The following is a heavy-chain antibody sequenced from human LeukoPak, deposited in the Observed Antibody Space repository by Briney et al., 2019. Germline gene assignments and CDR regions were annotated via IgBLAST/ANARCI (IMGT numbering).Heavy chain of an antibody. J-gene: IGHJ4*02. V-gene: IGHV1-8*01. Sequence: ASVKVSCKASGYTFTSYDINWVRQATGQGLEWMGWMNPNSGNTGYAQKFQGRVTMTRNTSISTAYMELSSLRSEDTAVYYCARGIAAVGNYDYWGQGTLVTVSS. D-gene: IGHD6-13*01. CDR1: GYTFTSYD. CDR2: MNPNSGNT. CDR3: ARGIAAVGNYDY.